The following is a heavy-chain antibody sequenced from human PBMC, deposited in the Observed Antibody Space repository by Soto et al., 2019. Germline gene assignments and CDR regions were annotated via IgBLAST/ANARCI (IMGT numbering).Heavy chain of an antibody. J-gene: IGHJ6*02. Sequence: GGSLRLSCAASGFTFSSYGMHWVRQAPGKGLEWVAVISYDGSNKYYADSVKGRFTISRDNSKNTLYLQMNSLRAEDTAVYYCAKESGQYDFWSGYSFYYYYGMDVWGQGTTVTVSS. CDR2: ISYDGSNK. V-gene: IGHV3-30*18. D-gene: IGHD3-3*01. CDR1: GFTFSSYG. CDR3: AKESGQYDFWSGYSFYYYYGMDV.